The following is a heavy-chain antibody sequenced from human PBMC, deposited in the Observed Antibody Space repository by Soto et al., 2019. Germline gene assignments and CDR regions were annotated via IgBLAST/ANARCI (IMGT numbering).Heavy chain of an antibody. V-gene: IGHV1-46*01. CDR3: ARVGYSSTGTTLHFHGLDV. D-gene: IGHD3-22*01. J-gene: IGHJ6*02. Sequence: ASVKVSCKASGYNFTRHYIHWVRQAPGQRLESMGIIYPRGGSTIYAHKFQGKVTMTRDTSTHTLYTELSSLRSEDTAIYYCARVGYSSTGTTLHFHGLDVWGQGTTVTVSS. CDR1: GYNFTRHY. CDR2: IYPRGGST.